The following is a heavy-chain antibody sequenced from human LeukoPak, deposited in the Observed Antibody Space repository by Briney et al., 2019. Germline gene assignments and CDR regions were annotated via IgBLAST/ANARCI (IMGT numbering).Heavy chain of an antibody. J-gene: IGHJ3*02. CDR3: ARAHSSGTGAFDI. CDR1: GGTFSSYA. D-gene: IGHD3-22*01. V-gene: IGHV1-69*05. CDR2: IIPIFGTA. Sequence: SVKVSCKASGGTFSSYAISWVRQAPGQGLEWMGGIIPIFGTANYAQKFQGRVTITTDESTSTAYMELSSLRSEDTAVYYCARAHSSGTGAFDIWGQGTMVTVSS.